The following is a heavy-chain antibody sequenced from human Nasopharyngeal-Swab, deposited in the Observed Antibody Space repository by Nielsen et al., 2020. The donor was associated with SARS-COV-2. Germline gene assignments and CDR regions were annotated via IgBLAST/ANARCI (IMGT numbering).Heavy chain of an antibody. V-gene: IGHV3-30*03. CDR3: ARDQNGY. J-gene: IGHJ4*02. Sequence: GESLKISCAASGFTFSSYGMHWVRQAPGKGLEWVAVISYDGSNKYYADSVKGRFTIFRDNAKNSLYLQMNSLRAEDTAVYYCARDQNGYWGQEILVTVSS. CDR1: GFTFSSYG. D-gene: IGHD2-8*01. CDR2: ISYDGSNK.